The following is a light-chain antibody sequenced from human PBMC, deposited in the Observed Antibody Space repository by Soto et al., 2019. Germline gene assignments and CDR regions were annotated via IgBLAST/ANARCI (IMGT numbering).Light chain of an antibody. V-gene: IGKV3-20*01. CDR1: QSVSNN. CDR2: GAS. Sequence: EIVMTQSPATLSVSAGERVTLSCRASQSVSNNLVWYQQKPGQAPRLLIYGASMRATGIPDRFSGSGSGTDFTLTISRLEPEDFAVYYCQQCGSSSTFGQGTRLEIK. CDR3: QQCGSSST. J-gene: IGKJ5*01.